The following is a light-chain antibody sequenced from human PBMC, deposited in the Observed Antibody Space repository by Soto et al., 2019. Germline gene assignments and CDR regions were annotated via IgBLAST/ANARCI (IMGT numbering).Light chain of an antibody. Sequence: QAALTQPASVSGSPGQSITISCTGTSSDVGGYNYVSWYQQHPGKAPKLMIYDVSNRPSGDSNRFSGSKSGNTASLTISGLKAEDEADYYCSSYTSSSTRVFGTGTKVTVL. J-gene: IGLJ1*01. CDR1: SSDVGGYNY. V-gene: IGLV2-14*01. CDR2: DVS. CDR3: SSYTSSSTRV.